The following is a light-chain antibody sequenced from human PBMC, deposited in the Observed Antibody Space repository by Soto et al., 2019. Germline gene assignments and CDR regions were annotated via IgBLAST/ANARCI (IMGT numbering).Light chain of an antibody. J-gene: IGLJ1*01. CDR1: SRDIGFFNY. CDR2: EVT. V-gene: IGLV2-14*01. CDR3: ASCAPRSPDV. Sequence: QSALPQPASVSGSPGQSSTISCTGTSRDIGFFNYVSGYQQFPGNAPKLIIFEVTNRPSGVSNRFSASKSGNTASLTISGRKAEDGADYYFASCAPRSPDVFGTGTKVTVL.